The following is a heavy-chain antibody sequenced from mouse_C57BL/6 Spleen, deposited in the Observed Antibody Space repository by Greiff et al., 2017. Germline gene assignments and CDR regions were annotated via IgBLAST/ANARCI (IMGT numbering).Heavy chain of an antibody. J-gene: IGHJ2*01. Sequence: QVQLQQPGAELVRPGSSVKLSCKASGYTFTSYWMHWVKQRPIQGLEWIGNIDPSDSETHYNQKFKDKATLTVDKASSTAYMQLSSLTSEDSAVYCCARSLTTVVAPFGYWGQGTTLTVSS. CDR3: ARSLTTVVAPFGY. CDR2: IDPSDSET. D-gene: IGHD1-1*01. V-gene: IGHV1-52*01. CDR1: GYTFTSYW.